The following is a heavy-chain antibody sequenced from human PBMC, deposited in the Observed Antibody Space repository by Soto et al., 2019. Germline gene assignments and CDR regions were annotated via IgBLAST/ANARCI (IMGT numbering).Heavy chain of an antibody. D-gene: IGHD3-10*01. J-gene: IGHJ4*02. V-gene: IGHV2-5*02. CDR2: VYWDDDK. Sequence: QITLKESGPPLVKPTQTLTLTCTFSGFSLSTRGVGVGWIRQPPGKALQWLALVYWDDDKRYSPSLKRRLTITKDTSKNQVVLTMTNMHSVDTATYYCAHPTFYGSGSFYFDYWGQGTLVTVSS. CDR3: AHPTFYGSGSFYFDY. CDR1: GFSLSTRGVG.